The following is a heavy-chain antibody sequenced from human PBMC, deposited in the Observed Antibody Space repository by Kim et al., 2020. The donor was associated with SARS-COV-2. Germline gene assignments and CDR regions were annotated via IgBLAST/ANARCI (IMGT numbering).Heavy chain of an antibody. CDR2: ISSSSSYI. D-gene: IGHD4-17*01. V-gene: IGHV3-21*01. CDR3: ARDYGDYQTPGFDY. CDR1: GFTFSSYS. Sequence: GGSLRLSCAASGFTFSSYSMNWVRQAPGKGLEWVSSISSSSSYIYYADSVKGRFTISRDNAKNSLYLQMNSLRAEDTAVYYCARDYGDYQTPGFDYWGQGTLVTVSS. J-gene: IGHJ4*02.